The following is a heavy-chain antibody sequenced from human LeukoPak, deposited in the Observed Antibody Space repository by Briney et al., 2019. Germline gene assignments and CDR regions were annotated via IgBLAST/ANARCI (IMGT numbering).Heavy chain of an antibody. Sequence: PGRSLRLSCAASGFTFSSYAMSWVRQAPGKGLEWVSAISGSGGSTYYADSVKGRFTISRDNSKNTLYLQMNSLRAEDTAVYYCAKNPFYDYVWGSYSDYWGQGTLVTVSS. CDR3: AKNPFYDYVWGSYSDY. CDR1: GFTFSSYA. D-gene: IGHD3-16*01. V-gene: IGHV3-23*01. J-gene: IGHJ4*02. CDR2: ISGSGGST.